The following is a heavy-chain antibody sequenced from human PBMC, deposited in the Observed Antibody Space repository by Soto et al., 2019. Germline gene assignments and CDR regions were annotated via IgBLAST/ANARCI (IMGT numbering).Heavy chain of an antibody. CDR2: ISGSGGST. CDR1: GFTFSSYA. D-gene: IGHD3-9*01. CDR3: AKYTHLIILTGYYYFDY. V-gene: IGHV3-23*01. Sequence: PGGSLRLSCAASGFTFSSYAMSWVRQAPGKGLEWVSAISGSGGSTYYADSVKGRFTISRDNSRNTLYLQMNSLRAEDTAVYYCAKYTHLIILTGYYYFDYWGQGTLVTVSS. J-gene: IGHJ4*02.